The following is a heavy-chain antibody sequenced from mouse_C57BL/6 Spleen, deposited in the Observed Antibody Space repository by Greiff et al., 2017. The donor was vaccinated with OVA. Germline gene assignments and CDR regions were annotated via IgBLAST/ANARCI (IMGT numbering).Heavy chain of an antibody. J-gene: IGHJ2*01. CDR3: TIPPLITTVVATDY. D-gene: IGHD1-1*01. V-gene: IGHV1-15*01. Sequence: VKLQQSGAELVRPGASVTLSCKASGYTFTDYEMHWVKQTPVHGLEWIGAIDPETGGTAYNQKFKGKAILTADKSSSTAYMELRSLTSEDSAVYYCTIPPLITTVVATDYWGQGTTLTVSS. CDR1: GYTFTDYE. CDR2: IDPETGGT.